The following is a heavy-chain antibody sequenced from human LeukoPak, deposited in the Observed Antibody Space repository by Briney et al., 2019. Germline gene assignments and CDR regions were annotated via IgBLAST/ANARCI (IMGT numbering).Heavy chain of an antibody. CDR3: ARGFRAAAGIYYYYYMDV. CDR1: GYTFTGYY. V-gene: IGHV1-2*02. J-gene: IGHJ6*03. CDR2: INPNIVGT. D-gene: IGHD6-13*01. Sequence: ASVKVSCKASGYTFTGYYIHWVRQAPGQGLEWMGWINPNIVGTNYAQKFQGRVTMSSDTSISTAYMELTRLRSDDTAMYYCARGFRAAAGIYYYYYMDVRGNGTTVTVSS.